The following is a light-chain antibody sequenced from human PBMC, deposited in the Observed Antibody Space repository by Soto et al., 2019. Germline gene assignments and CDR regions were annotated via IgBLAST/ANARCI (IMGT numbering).Light chain of an antibody. CDR1: QIITSNQ. Sequence: DIVLTQSPGTLSFSPGDRATLSCRASQIITSNQLAWYQRRPGQAPRLLIYGASSRAAGIPDRFTGSGSGTDFTLTIKRLEPEDFAVYYCQQYGTSPYTFGQGARLDFK. V-gene: IGKV3-20*01. J-gene: IGKJ2*01. CDR2: GAS. CDR3: QQYGTSPYT.